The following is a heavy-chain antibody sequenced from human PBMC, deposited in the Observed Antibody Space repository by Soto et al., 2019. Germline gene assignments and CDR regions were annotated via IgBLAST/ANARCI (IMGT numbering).Heavy chain of an antibody. V-gene: IGHV3-21*01. J-gene: IGHJ3*02. CDR3: ARDATYYDILTGYHADAFDI. Sequence: PGGSLRLSCAASGFTFSSYSMNWVRQAPGKGLEWVSSISSSSSYIYYADSVKGRFTISRDNAKNSLYLQMNSLRAEDTAVYYCARDATYYDILTGYHADAFDIWGQGTMVTVSS. CDR1: GFTFSSYS. D-gene: IGHD3-9*01. CDR2: ISSSSSYI.